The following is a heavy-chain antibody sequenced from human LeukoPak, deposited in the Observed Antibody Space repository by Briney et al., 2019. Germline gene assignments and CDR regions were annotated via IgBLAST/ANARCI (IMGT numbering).Heavy chain of an antibody. D-gene: IGHD3-10*01. CDR1: GGPISSGSYY. V-gene: IGHV4-61*02. Sequence: PSETLSLTCTVSGGPISSGSYYWSWIRQPAGKGLEWIGRIYTSGSTNYNPSLKSRVTISVDTSKNQFSLKLSSVTAADTAVYYCARLYGSGSSLYFDYWGQGTLVTVSS. CDR2: IYTSGST. CDR3: ARLYGSGSSLYFDY. J-gene: IGHJ4*02.